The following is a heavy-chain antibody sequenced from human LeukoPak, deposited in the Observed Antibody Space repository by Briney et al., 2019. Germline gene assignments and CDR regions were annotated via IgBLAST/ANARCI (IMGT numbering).Heavy chain of an antibody. V-gene: IGHV3-30-3*01. Sequence: PGGSLRLSCAASGFTFSDYAMHWVRQAPGKGLEWVAVISYDGSNKYYADSVKGRFTISRDNSKNTLYLQMNSLRAEDTAVYYCARDSTGDTYYYYYMDVWGKGTTVTVSS. CDR1: GFTFSDYA. CDR2: ISYDGSNK. CDR3: ARDSTGDTYYYYYMDV. D-gene: IGHD7-27*01. J-gene: IGHJ6*03.